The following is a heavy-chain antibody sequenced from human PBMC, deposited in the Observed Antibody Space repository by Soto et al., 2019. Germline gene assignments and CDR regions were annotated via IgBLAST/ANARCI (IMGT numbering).Heavy chain of an antibody. D-gene: IGHD6-19*01. V-gene: IGHV1-2*02. CDR2: INPNSGGT. CDR3: ARARRVGIAVAVYNWFDP. CDR1: GYTFTGYY. Sequence: ASVKVSCKASGYTFTGYYMHWLRQSAGQGLEWMGWINPNSGGTNYAQKFQGRVTMTGDTSISTAYMELSRLRSDDTAVYYCARARRVGIAVAVYNWFDPWGQGTLVTVSS. J-gene: IGHJ5*02.